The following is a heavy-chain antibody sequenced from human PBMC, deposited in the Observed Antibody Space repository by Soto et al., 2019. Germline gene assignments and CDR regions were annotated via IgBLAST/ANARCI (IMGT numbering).Heavy chain of an antibody. Sequence: GGSLRLSCAASGFTFSSYGMHWVRQAPGKGLEWVAVILYDGTKKYYADSMKGRFTISRDNSKNTLYLQMNSLRAEDTAVYYCAKDRGALRWSEEHYYFDYWGQGTLVTV. V-gene: IGHV3-30*18. J-gene: IGHJ4*02. CDR2: ILYDGTKK. CDR3: AKDRGALRWSEEHYYFDY. CDR1: GFTFSSYG. D-gene: IGHD4-17*01.